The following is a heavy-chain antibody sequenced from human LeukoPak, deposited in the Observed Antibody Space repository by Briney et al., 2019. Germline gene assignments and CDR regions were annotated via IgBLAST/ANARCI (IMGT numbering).Heavy chain of an antibody. V-gene: IGHV3-21*01. CDR2: ISSSSSYI. J-gene: IGHJ4*02. CDR3: ATYDSSGYSFDY. Sequence: GGSLRLSCAASGFTFSSYSMNWVRQAPGKGLEWVSSISSSSSYIYYADSVKGRFTISRDNAKNSLYLQINSLRAEDTAVYYCATYDSSGYSFDYWGQGTLVTVSS. CDR1: GFTFSSYS. D-gene: IGHD3-22*01.